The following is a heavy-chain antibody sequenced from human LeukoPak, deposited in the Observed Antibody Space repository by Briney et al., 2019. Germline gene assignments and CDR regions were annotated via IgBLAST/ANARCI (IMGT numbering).Heavy chain of an antibody. CDR2: IYYSGST. Sequence: XYWXXIXQPPXKGLEWIWYIYYSGSTNYTPSLKSRVTISVDKSKNQFSLKLSSVTAADTAVYYCTRGGDYVDYWGQGTLVTVSS. J-gene: IGHJ4*02. V-gene: IGHV4-59*01. CDR3: TRGGDYVDY. CDR1: XY.